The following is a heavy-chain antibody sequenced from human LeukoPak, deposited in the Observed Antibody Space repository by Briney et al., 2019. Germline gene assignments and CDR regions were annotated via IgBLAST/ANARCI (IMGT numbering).Heavy chain of an antibody. CDR3: ARGRGFDYGGQDSDY. J-gene: IGHJ4*02. Sequence: ASVKVSCKASGYTFTTYYMYWVRQAPGQGLEWMGIINPSGGSTSYAQKFQGRVTMTRDTSTSTVYMELSSLRSEDTAVYYCARGRGFDYGGQDSDYWGQGTLVTVSS. CDR2: INPSGGST. D-gene: IGHD4-23*01. CDR1: GYTFTTYY. V-gene: IGHV1-46*01.